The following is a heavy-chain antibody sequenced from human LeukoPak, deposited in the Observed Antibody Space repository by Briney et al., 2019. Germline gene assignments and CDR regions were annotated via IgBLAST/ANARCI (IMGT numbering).Heavy chain of an antibody. J-gene: IGHJ4*02. CDR1: GYTFTGYY. Sequence: SVKVSCKASGYTFTGYYMHWVRQAPGQGLEWMGGIIPIFGTANYAQKFQGRVTITADESTSTAYMELSSLRSEDTAVYYCARDREWLEDRYYFDYWGQGTLVTVSS. CDR2: IIPIFGTA. D-gene: IGHD6-19*01. CDR3: ARDREWLEDRYYFDY. V-gene: IGHV1-69*13.